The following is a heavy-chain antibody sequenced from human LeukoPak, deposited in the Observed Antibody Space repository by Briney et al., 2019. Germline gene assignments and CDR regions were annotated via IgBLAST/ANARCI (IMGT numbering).Heavy chain of an antibody. J-gene: IGHJ3*02. D-gene: IGHD3-10*01. V-gene: IGHV4-34*01. CDR3: ARVKFLTDYYGSGSYLSAFDI. CDR1: GFTFSDYY. CDR2: INHSGST. Sequence: AGGSLRLSCAASGFTFSDYYWSWIRQPPGKGLEWIGEINHSGSTNYNPSLKSRVTISEDTSKNQFSLKLSSVTAADTAVYYCARVKFLTDYYGSGSYLSAFDIWGQGTMVTVSS.